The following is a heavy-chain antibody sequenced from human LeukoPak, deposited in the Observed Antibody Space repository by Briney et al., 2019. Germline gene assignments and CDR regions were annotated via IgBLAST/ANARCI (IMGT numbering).Heavy chain of an antibody. Sequence: SETLSLTCTVSGGSMNINNYYWSWIRQPPGKGLEWIGYIYYSGSTNYNPSLKSRVTISVDTSKNQFSLKLSSVTAADTAVYYCARRRDGYNYYAFDIWGQGTMVTVSS. J-gene: IGHJ3*02. CDR3: ARRRDGYNYYAFDI. V-gene: IGHV4-61*01. CDR1: GGSMNINNYY. CDR2: IYYSGST. D-gene: IGHD5-24*01.